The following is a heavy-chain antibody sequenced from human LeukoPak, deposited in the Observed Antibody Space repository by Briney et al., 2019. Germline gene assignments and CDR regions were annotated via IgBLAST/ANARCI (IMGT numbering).Heavy chain of an antibody. J-gene: IGHJ5*02. V-gene: IGHV4-31*03. CDR2: IYYSGST. CDR3: ARSYNWNDPGNWFDP. D-gene: IGHD1-20*01. Sequence: SETLSLTCTVSGGSISSGGYYWSWIRQHPGKGLEWIGYIYYSGSTYYNPSLKSRVTISVDTSKNQFSLKLSSVTAADTAVYYCARSYNWNDPGNWFDPWGQGTLVTVSS. CDR1: GGSISSGGYY.